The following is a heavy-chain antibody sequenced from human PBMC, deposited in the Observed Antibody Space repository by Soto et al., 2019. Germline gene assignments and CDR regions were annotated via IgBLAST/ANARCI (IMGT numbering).Heavy chain of an antibody. CDR3: AKDLALRFLEWLDQGAFDI. CDR1: GFTFSSYA. Sequence: GGSLRLSCAASGFTFSSYAMSWVRHAPGKGLEWVSAISGSCGSTYYAYSVKCRFTISRDNSKNTLYLKMNSLRAEDTAVYYCAKDLALRFLEWLDQGAFDIWGQGTMVTV. D-gene: IGHD3-3*01. CDR2: ISGSCGST. J-gene: IGHJ3*02. V-gene: IGHV3-23*01.